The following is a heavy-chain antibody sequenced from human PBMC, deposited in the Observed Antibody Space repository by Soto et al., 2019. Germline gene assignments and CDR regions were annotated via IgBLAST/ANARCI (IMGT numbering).Heavy chain of an antibody. D-gene: IGHD4-17*01. V-gene: IGHV3-23*01. CDR2: ISGSGGST. J-gene: IGHJ6*02. CDR3: AKHTDVSLYGMDV. CDR1: GFTFSSYA. Sequence: GGSLRLSCAASGFTFSSYAMSWVRQAPGKGLEWVSAISGSGGSTYYADSVRGRFTISRDNSKNTLYLQMNSLRAEDTAVYYCAKHTDVSLYGMDVWGQGTTVTVSS.